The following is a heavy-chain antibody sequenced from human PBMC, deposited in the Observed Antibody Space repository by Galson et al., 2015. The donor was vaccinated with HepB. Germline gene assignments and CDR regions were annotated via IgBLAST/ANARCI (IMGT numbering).Heavy chain of an antibody. D-gene: IGHD3-10*01. CDR2: IRYDGSNK. Sequence: SLRLSCAASGFTFSSYGMHWVRQAPGKGLEWVAFIRYDGSNKYYADSVKGRFTISRDNSKNTLYLQMNSLRAEDTAVYYCAKDPYMVRGEDGMDVWGQGTTVTVSS. CDR3: AKDPYMVRGEDGMDV. V-gene: IGHV3-30*02. J-gene: IGHJ6*02. CDR1: GFTFSSYG.